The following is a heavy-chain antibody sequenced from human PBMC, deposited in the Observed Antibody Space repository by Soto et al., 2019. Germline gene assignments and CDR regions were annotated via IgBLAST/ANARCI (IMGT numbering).Heavy chain of an antibody. Sequence: QVQLVESGGGVVQPGRSLRLSCAASGFTFSSYAMHWVRQAPGKGLEWVAVISYDGSDKYYADSVKGRFTISRDNSKNSLNLQMNSLRDDDTAVYYCAKALGELSPESYDYWGQGTLIPV. J-gene: IGHJ4*02. CDR3: AKALGELSPESYDY. CDR2: ISYDGSDK. V-gene: IGHV3-30*18. CDR1: GFTFSSYA. D-gene: IGHD3-16*02.